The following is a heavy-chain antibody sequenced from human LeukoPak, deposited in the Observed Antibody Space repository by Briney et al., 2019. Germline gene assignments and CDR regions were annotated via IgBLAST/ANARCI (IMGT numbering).Heavy chain of an antibody. J-gene: IGHJ6*03. CDR3: ARDLRYSSGWSASGMDV. V-gene: IGHV1-2*02. D-gene: IGHD6-19*01. CDR1: GDTFTGYY. Sequence: GASVKVSCKASGDTFTGYYMHWVRQAPGQGLEWMGWINPNSGGTNYAQKLQGRASMTTDTTTSTAYMDLRSLRSDDTAVYYCARDLRYSSGWSASGMDVWGKGTTVTISS. CDR2: INPNSGGT.